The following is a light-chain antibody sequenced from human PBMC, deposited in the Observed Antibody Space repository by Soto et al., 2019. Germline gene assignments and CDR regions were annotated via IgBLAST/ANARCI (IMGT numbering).Light chain of an antibody. CDR2: AAS. J-gene: IGKJ1*01. V-gene: IGKV1-8*01. CDR1: QAINSY. Sequence: AIRMTPSPSSFSASTGDRVTITCRASQAINSYLAWYQQKPGKAPKLLIFAASTLQSGVPSRFSGGRSGTDFTLTISCLQSEDFATYYCQQYYVYPRTFGQGTKVDIK. CDR3: QQYYVYPRT.